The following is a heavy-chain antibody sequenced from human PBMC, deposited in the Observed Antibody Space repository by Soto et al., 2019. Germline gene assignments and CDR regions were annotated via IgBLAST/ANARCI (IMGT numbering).Heavy chain of an antibody. CDR1: GFTFSSYA. J-gene: IGHJ4*02. V-gene: IGHV3-30*04. D-gene: IGHD3-22*01. CDR3: ARYKYYYDSIYFDY. Sequence: GGSLRLSCAASGFTFSSYAMHWVRQAPGKGLEWVAVISYDGSNKYYADSVKGRFTISRDNSKNTLYLQMNSLRAEDTAVYYCARYKYYYDSIYFDYWGQGTLVTVSS. CDR2: ISYDGSNK.